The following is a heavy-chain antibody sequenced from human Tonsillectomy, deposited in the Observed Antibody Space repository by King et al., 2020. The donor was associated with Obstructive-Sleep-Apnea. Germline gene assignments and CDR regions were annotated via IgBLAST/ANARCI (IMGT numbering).Heavy chain of an antibody. D-gene: IGHD5-12*01. CDR2: ISWNSGSI. J-gene: IGHJ4*02. Sequence: VQLVESGGGLVQPGRSLRLSCAASGFTFDHYAMHWVRQTPGKGLEWLSGISWNSGSIGYEDSLKGRFTISRDNAKNSLYLQMNSLRAEDTAIYYCARDRNGYDYLPHFDYWGQGTLVTVSS. CDR1: GFTFDHYA. CDR3: ARDRNGYDYLPHFDY. V-gene: IGHV3-9*01.